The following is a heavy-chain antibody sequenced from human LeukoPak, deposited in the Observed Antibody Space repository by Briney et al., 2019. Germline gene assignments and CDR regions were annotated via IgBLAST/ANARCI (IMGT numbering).Heavy chain of an antibody. J-gene: IGHJ4*02. D-gene: IGHD5-12*01. CDR2: INSDGSTT. CDR3: ARGRVYSAYD. CDR1: GFTFSSYW. Sequence: GGSLRLSCAASGFTFSSYWMYWVRQAPGKGLVWVSRINSDGSTTSYADSVKGQFTISRDNAKNTLYLQMNSLRADDTAVYYCARGRVYSAYDWGQGTLVTVSS. V-gene: IGHV3-74*01.